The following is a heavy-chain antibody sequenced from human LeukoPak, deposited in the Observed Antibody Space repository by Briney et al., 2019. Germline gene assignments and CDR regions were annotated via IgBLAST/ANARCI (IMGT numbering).Heavy chain of an antibody. CDR3: ARAGYCSSTSCYTGVNYFDY. Sequence: GGSLRLSCAASGFTFNSYAMSWVRQAPGKGLEWVSAISGSGDSTYSADSVKGRFTISRDNSKNTLYLQMNSLRAEDTAVYYCARAGYCSSTSCYTGVNYFDYWGQGTLVTASS. V-gene: IGHV3-23*01. CDR2: ISGSGDST. J-gene: IGHJ4*02. CDR1: GFTFNSYA. D-gene: IGHD2-2*02.